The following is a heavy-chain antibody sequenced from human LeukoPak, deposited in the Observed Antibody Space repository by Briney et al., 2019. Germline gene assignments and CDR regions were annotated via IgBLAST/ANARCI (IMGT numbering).Heavy chain of an antibody. V-gene: IGHV1-69-2*01. D-gene: IGHD2-2*01. J-gene: IGHJ4*02. CDR3: ATLSYCNSTSCYPKYYIDY. CDR2: VDPEDGET. Sequence: GATVKISCKVSGYTFTDYYMHWVQQAPGKGLEWMGLVDPEDGETIYAEKFQGRVTITADTSTDTAYMELSSLRSEDTAVYYCATLSYCNSTSCYPKYYIDYWGQGTLVTVSS. CDR1: GYTFTDYY.